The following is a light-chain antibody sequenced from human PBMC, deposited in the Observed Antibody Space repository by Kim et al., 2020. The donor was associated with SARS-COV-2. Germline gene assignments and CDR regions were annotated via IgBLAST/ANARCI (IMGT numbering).Light chain of an antibody. Sequence: SELTQDPAVSVALGQTVRITCQGDSLRNYYASWYQHKPGQAPVVVIYGKNNRPSGIPDRFSGSSSGNTTSLTITGAQAEDEADYYCNSRDNSGKHWVVGG. CDR3: NSRDNSGKHWV. J-gene: IGLJ3*02. V-gene: IGLV3-19*01. CDR1: SLRNYY. CDR2: GKN.